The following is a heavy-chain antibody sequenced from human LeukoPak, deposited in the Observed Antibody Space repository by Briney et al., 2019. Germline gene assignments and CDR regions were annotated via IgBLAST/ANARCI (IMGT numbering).Heavy chain of an antibody. D-gene: IGHD3-3*01. CDR2: INHSGST. CDR1: GGSFSGYY. CDR3: ARNGLRFLEWLSEGMDV. Sequence: SETLSLTCAVYGGSFSGYYWSWIRQPPGKGLEWIGEINHSGSTNYNPSLKSRVTISVDTSKNQFSLKLSSVTAADTAVYYCARNGLRFLEWLSEGMDVWGQGTTVTVSS. V-gene: IGHV4-34*01. J-gene: IGHJ6*02.